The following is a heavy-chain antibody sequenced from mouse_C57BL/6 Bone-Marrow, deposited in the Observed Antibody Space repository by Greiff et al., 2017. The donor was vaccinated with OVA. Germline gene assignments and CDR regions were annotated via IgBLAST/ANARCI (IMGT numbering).Heavy chain of an antibody. V-gene: IGHV1-81*01. CDR2: IYPRSGNT. D-gene: IGHD1-1*01. CDR3: ARYFYYYGSSYVGWYFDV. J-gene: IGHJ1*03. Sequence: QVQLQQSGAELARPGASVKLSCKASGYTFTSYGISWVKQRTGQGLEWIGEIYPRSGNTYYNEKFKGKATLTADKSSSTAYMELRSLTSEDSAVYCCARYFYYYGSSYVGWYFDVWGTGTTVTVSS. CDR1: GYTFTSYG.